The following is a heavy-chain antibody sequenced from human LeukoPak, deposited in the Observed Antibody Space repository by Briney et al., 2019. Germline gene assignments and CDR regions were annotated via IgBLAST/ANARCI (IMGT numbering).Heavy chain of an antibody. J-gene: IGHJ4*02. CDR3: ASRAGKPGNTLWCFDY. V-gene: IGHV3-7*01. CDR1: GFTFNW. Sequence: AGGALRLSCAASGFTFNWKTWVRQAPRKGPEWVANIRQDGSGTNYVDSVRDRFTIARDNTKNSLYLQMTSLRGEDRAVYYCASRAGKPGNTLWCFDYWGQGALVTVSS. CDR2: IRQDGSGT. D-gene: IGHD1-7*01.